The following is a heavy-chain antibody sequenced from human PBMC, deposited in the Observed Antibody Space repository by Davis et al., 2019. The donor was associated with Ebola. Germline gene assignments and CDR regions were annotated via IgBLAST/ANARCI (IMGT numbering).Heavy chain of an antibody. J-gene: IGHJ5*02. Sequence: GSLRLSCAVYGGSFSGYYWTWIRQPPGKGLEWIGEIIDIGSTNYNPSLKSRVTISVDTSKNQFSLKLSSVTAADTAVYYCARKPARWENWFDPWGQGTLVTVSS. CDR1: GGSFSGYY. CDR3: ARKPARWENWFDP. D-gene: IGHD2-2*01. V-gene: IGHV4-34*12. CDR2: IIDIGST.